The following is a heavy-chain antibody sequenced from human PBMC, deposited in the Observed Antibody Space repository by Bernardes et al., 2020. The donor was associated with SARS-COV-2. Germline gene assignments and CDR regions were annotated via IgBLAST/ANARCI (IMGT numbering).Heavy chain of an antibody. J-gene: IGHJ3*02. CDR2: IKQDGSEK. CDR1: GFTFSSYW. CDR3: ARDSPELRYFDWLLRTGDAFDI. V-gene: IGHV3-7*01. Sequence: GGSLRLSCAASGFTFSSYWMSWVRQAPGKGLEWVANIKQDGSEKYYVDSVKGRFTISRDNAKNSLYLQMNSLRAEDTAVYYCARDSPELRYFDWLLRTGDAFDIWGQGTMVTVSS. D-gene: IGHD3-9*01.